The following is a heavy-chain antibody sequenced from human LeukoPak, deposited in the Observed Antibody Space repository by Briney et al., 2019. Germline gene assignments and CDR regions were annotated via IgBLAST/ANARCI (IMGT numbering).Heavy chain of an antibody. J-gene: IGHJ2*01. CDR1: GGSISSYY. V-gene: IGHV4-59*01. Sequence: SETLSLTCTVSGGSISSYYWSWIRQPPGKGLEWIGYIYYSGSTNYNPSLKSRVTISEDTSKNQFSLKLSSVTAADTAVYYCARAIITRISIAAAGTLWYFDLWGRGTLVTVSS. CDR2: IYYSGST. CDR3: ARAIITRISIAAAGTLWYFDL. D-gene: IGHD6-13*01.